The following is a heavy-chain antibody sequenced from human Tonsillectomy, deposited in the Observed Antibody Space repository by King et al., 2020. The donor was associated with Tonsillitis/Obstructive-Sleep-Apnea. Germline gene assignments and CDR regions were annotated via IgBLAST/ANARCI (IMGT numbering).Heavy chain of an antibody. J-gene: IGHJ4*02. CDR2: VYWDDDK. CDR3: AHTSTILGELSFDC. CDR1: GFSLNTSGVG. Sequence: TLQESGPTLVNPTQTLTLTCTFSGFSLNTSGVGGGWIRQPPGKALEWLALVYWDDDKRYSPSLRSRLTIAKDTSKNEVVLTMTNMDPVDTATYYCAHTSTILGELSFDCWGQGTLVTVSS. D-gene: IGHD3-16*02. V-gene: IGHV2-5*02.